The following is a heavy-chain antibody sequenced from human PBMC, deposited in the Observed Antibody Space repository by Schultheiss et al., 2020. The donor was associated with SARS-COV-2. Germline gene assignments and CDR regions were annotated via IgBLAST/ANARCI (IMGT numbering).Heavy chain of an antibody. CDR2: IYYSGST. J-gene: IGHJ5*02. V-gene: IGHV4-61*01. CDR1: GGSVSSGSYY. D-gene: IGHD6-19*01. CDR3: ARDQGYSSGWYLRWFDP. Sequence: SETLSLTCTVSGGSVSSGSYYWSWIRQPPGKGLEWIGYIYYSGSTNYNPSLKSRVTISVDTSKNQFSLKLSSVTAADTAVYYCARDQGYSSGWYLRWFDPWGQGTLVTVSS.